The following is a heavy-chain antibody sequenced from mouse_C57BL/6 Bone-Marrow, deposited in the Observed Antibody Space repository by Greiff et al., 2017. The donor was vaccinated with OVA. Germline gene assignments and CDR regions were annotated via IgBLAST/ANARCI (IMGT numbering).Heavy chain of an antibody. J-gene: IGHJ1*03. V-gene: IGHV7-1*01. D-gene: IGHD1-2*01. CDR2: SRNKANDYTT. CDR1: GFTFSDFY. Sequence: EVPVVESGGGLVQSGRSLRLSCATSGFTFSDFYMEWVRQAPGKGLEWIAASRNKANDYTTEYSASVKGRFIVSRDTSQSILYLQMNALRAEDTAIYYCARDADGSRYFDVWGTGTTVTVAS. CDR3: ARDADGSRYFDV.